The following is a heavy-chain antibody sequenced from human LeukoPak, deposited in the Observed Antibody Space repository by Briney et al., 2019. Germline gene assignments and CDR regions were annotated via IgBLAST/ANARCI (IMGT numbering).Heavy chain of an antibody. J-gene: IGHJ6*02. CDR1: GGSFSGYY. D-gene: IGHD5-12*01. CDR2: INHSGST. Sequence: PSETLSLTCAVYGGSFSGYYWSWIRQPPGKWLEWIGEINHSGSTNYNPSLTSRVTISVDTSKNQFSLKLSSVTAADTAVYYCARDGYARRSYYYYGMDVWGQGTTVTVSS. CDR3: ARDGYARRSYYYYGMDV. V-gene: IGHV4-34*01.